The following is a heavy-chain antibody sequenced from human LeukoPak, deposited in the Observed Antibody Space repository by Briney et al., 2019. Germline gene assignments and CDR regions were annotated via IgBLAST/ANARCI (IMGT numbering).Heavy chain of an antibody. V-gene: IGHV3-21*01. CDR1: GFTFSSYS. CDR2: ISSSSSYI. D-gene: IGHD3-22*01. CDR3: ASSDRYYDSSGYPRQVDY. Sequence: GGSLRLSCAASGFTFSSYSVNWVRQAPGKGPEWVSSISSSSSYIYYADSVKGRFTISRDNAKNSLYLQMNSLRAEDTAVYYCASSDRYYDSSGYPRQVDYWGQGTLVTVSS. J-gene: IGHJ4*02.